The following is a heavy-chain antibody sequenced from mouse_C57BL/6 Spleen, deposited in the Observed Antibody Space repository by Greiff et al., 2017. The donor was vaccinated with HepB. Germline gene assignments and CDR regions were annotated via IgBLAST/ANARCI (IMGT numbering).Heavy chain of an antibody. V-gene: IGHV1-81*01. CDR1: GYTFTSYG. J-gene: IGHJ1*03. D-gene: IGHD1-1*01. Sequence: VKLMESGAELARPGASVKLSCKASGYTFTSYGISWVKQRTGQGLEWIGEIYPRSGNTYYNEKFKGKATLTADKSSSTAYMELRSLTSEDSAVYFCTNYYGSDWYFDVWGTGTTVTVSS. CDR2: IYPRSGNT. CDR3: TNYYGSDWYFDV.